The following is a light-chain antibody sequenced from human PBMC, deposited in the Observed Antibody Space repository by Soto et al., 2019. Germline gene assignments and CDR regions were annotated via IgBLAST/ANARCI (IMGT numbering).Light chain of an antibody. Sequence: EIVLTQSPGTLSLSPGERATLSCRASQSVSSYYLAWYQQKPGQAPRLLIYGASSRATGIPDRFSGSGSGTDFTLTISRLEPEDFAVYYCQQYDRPTGTFGQGTKVEIK. CDR1: QSVSSYY. J-gene: IGKJ1*01. V-gene: IGKV3-20*01. CDR3: QQYDRPTGT. CDR2: GAS.